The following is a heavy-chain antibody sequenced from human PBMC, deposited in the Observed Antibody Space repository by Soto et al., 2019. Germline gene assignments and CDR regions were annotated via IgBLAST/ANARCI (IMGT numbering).Heavy chain of an antibody. CDR1: GFTLSSYG. Sequence: PGGSLRLSCAASGFTLSSYGMHWVRQAPGKGLEWVAVISYDGSNKYYADSVKGRFTISRDNSKNTLYLQMNSLRAEDTAVYYCARGRVLWFGELFRAFDIWGQGTMVTVSS. D-gene: IGHD3-10*01. J-gene: IGHJ3*02. CDR3: ARGRVLWFGELFRAFDI. CDR2: ISYDGSNK. V-gene: IGHV3-30*03.